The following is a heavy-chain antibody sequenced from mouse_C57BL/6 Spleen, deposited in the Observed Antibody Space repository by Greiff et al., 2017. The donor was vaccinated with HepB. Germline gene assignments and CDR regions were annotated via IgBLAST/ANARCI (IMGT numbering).Heavy chain of an antibody. CDR3: ARYTHAGDFDV. CDR1: GFTFTDYY. V-gene: IGHV7-3*01. J-gene: IGHJ1*03. Sequence: EVKVVESGGGLVQPGGSLSLSCAASGFTFTDYYMSWVRQPPGKALEWLGFIRNKANGYTTEYSASVKGRFTISRDNSQSILYLQMNALRAEDSATYYCARYTHAGDFDVWGTGTTVTVSS. CDR2: IRNKANGYTT.